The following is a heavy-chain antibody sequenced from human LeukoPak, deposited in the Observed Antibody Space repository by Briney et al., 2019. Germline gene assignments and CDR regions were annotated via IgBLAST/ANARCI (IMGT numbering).Heavy chain of an antibody. V-gene: IGHV1-69*05. CDR2: IIPIFGTA. CDR3: ARVESYCSSTSCRGPPYYYYYMDV. CDR1: GGTCSSYA. J-gene: IGHJ6*03. Sequence: SVKVSCKASGGTCSSYAISWVRQAPGQGLEWMGGIIPIFGTANYAQKFQGRVTITTDESTSTAYMELSSLRSEDTAVYYCARVESYCSSTSCRGPPYYYYYMDVWGKGTTVTVSS. D-gene: IGHD2-2*01.